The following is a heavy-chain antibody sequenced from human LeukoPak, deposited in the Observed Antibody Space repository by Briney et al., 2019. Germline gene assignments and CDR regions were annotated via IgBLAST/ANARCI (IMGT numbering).Heavy chain of an antibody. Sequence: SETLSLTCTVPGGSISSCYWSWIRQPPGKGLEWIGYIYYTGSTNYNPSLKSRVTMSVDTSKNQFSLKLSSVTAADTAVYYCARYLAAGYFDLWGRGTLVTVSS. V-gene: IGHV4-59*08. CDR2: IYYTGST. CDR3: ARYLAAGYFDL. D-gene: IGHD6-25*01. J-gene: IGHJ2*01. CDR1: GGSISSCY.